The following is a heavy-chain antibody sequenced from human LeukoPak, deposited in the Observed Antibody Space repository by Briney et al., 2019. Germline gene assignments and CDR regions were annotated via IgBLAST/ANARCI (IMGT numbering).Heavy chain of an antibody. CDR2: IKQDGSGK. V-gene: IGHV3-7*01. D-gene: IGHD2-2*01. CDR1: GFTFSSYW. Sequence: PGGSLRLSCAASGFTFSSYWMSWVRQAPGKGLEWVANIKQDGSGKYYVDSVKGRFTISRDNAKNSLYLQMNSLRAEDTAVYYCARDRGGYCSSTSCYHGEYFQHWGQGTLVTVSS. CDR3: ARDRGGYCSSTSCYHGEYFQH. J-gene: IGHJ1*01.